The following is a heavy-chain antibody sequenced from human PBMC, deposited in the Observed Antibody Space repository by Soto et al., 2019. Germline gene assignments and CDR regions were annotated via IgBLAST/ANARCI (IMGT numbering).Heavy chain of an antibody. J-gene: IGHJ4*02. Sequence: PSETLSLTCTVSGDSISSTSYYWGWIRQPPGKGLEWIASINYSGNTYNNPSLKSRVTISADTSKNQFSLKLSSVTAADTAVYYCARHEDYYDSSGYDYFDYWGQGTLVTVS. CDR3: ARHEDYYDSSGYDYFDY. CDR2: INYSGNT. V-gene: IGHV4-39*01. D-gene: IGHD3-22*01. CDR1: GDSISSTSYY.